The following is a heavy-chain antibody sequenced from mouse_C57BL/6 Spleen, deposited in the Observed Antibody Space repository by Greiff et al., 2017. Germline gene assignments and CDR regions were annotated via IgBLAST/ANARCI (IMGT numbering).Heavy chain of an antibody. CDR3: GRQGDYFDY. CDR1: GFSFNTYA. CDR2: VRSKSNNYAT. V-gene: IGHV10-1*01. J-gene: IGHJ2*01. Sequence: DVQLVESGGGLVQPKGSLKLSCAASGFSFNTYAMNWVRQAPGKGLDWVDRVRSKSNNYATYYADSVKDRFTISRDDSESMLYLQMNNLKSEDTAMYYCGRQGDYFDYWGQGTTLTVSS.